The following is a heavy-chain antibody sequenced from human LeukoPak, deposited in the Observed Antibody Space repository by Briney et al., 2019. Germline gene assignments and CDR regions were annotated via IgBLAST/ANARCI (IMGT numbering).Heavy chain of an antibody. V-gene: IGHV3-21*01. CDR1: GLIFSSYN. J-gene: IGHJ4*02. D-gene: IGHD6-6*01. Sequence: PGGSLRLSCAASGLIFSSYNMNWVRQAPGKGLEWVSSISSSSNYIYYADSVKGRFTISRDNAKNSVYLQMNSLGAEDTALYYCARDGYSSSSFDYWGQGALVTVSS. CDR3: ARDGYSSSSFDY. CDR2: ISSSSNYI.